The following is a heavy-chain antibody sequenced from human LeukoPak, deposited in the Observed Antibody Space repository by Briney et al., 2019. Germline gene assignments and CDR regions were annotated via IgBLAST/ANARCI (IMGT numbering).Heavy chain of an antibody. CDR3: ARGGGARGYYFDN. CDR1: GGSFSGFY. V-gene: IGHV4-34*01. D-gene: IGHD3-10*01. J-gene: IGHJ4*02. CDR2: INHGGST. Sequence: SKTLSLTCAVYGGSFSGFYWSWIRQPPGKGLEWIGEINHGGSTNYNPSLKSRVTISVDTSKNQFSLRLSSVTAADTAVYYCARGGGARGYYFDNWDQGPLVTVSS.